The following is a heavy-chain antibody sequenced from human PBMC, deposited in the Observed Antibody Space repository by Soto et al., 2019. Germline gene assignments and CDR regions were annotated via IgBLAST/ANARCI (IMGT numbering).Heavy chain of an antibody. V-gene: IGHV3-9*01. CDR1: GFTFDDYA. D-gene: IGHD3-3*01. CDR2: ISWNSGSI. CDR3: AKYGIFGVYGMDV. J-gene: IGHJ6*02. Sequence: EVQLVESGGGLVQPGRSLRLSCAASGFTFDDYAMHWVRQAPGKGLERVSGISWNSGSIGYADSVKGRFTISRDNAKNSMYLQMNSLRAEDTALYYCAKYGIFGVYGMDVWGQGTTVTVSS.